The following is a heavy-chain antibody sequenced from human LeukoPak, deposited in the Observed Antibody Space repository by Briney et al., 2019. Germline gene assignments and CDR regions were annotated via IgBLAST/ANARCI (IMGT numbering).Heavy chain of an antibody. D-gene: IGHD1/OR15-1a*01. CDR1: GYSFTSYW. V-gene: IGHV5-51*01. CDR3: ARSRGAEHSNNWFDP. CDR2: IYPGDSDT. Sequence: GESLKISCKGSGYSFTSYWIGWVRQMPGKGLEWMGIIYPGDSDTRYSPSFQGQVTISADKSISTAYLQWSSLKASDTAMYYCARSRGAEHSNNWFDPWGQGTLVTVSS. J-gene: IGHJ5*02.